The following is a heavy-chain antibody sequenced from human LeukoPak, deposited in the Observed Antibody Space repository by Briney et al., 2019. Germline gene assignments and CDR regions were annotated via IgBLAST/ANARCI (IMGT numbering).Heavy chain of an antibody. CDR3: ATIGGSYGNDY. D-gene: IGHD1-26*01. CDR1: GDSISSGDYY. V-gene: IGHV4-61*02. CDR2: ISSSGST. J-gene: IGHJ4*02. Sequence: SETLSLTCTVSGDSISSGDYYWSWIRQPAGKGLEWIGRISSSGSTNYNPSLKSRVTISVDTSKNQFSLKLSSVTAADTAVYYCATIGGSYGNDYWGQGTLVTVSS.